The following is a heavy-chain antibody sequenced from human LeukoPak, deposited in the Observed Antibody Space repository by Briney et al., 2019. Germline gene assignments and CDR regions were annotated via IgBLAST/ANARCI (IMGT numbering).Heavy chain of an antibody. D-gene: IGHD3-3*01. CDR2: INPNSGGT. CDR3: ASGGSSDDFWSGYDNWFDP. CDR1: GYTFTGYY. Sequence: GPVKVSCKASGYTFTGYYMHWVRQAPGQGLEWMGWINPNSGGTNYAQKFQGRVTMTRDTSISTAYMELSRPRSDDTAVYYCASGGSSDDFWSGYDNWFDPWGQGTLVTVSS. V-gene: IGHV1-2*02. J-gene: IGHJ5*02.